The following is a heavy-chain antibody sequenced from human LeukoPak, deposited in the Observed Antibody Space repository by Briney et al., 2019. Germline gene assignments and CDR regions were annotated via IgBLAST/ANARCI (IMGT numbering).Heavy chain of an antibody. J-gene: IGHJ4*02. CDR2: IYYSGST. D-gene: IGHD6-6*01. Sequence: SETLSLTCTVSGGSISSSNYNWGWIRQPPGKGLEWIGSIYYSGSTYYNPSLKSRVTISVDTSKNQFSLKLSSVTAADTAVYYCARDVSSIAARPLDYWGQGTLVTVSS. V-gene: IGHV4-39*02. CDR1: GGSISSSNYN. CDR3: ARDVSSIAARPLDY.